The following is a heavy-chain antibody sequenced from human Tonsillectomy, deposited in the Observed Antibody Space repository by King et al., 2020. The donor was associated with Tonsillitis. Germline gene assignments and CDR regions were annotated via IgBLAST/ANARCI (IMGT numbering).Heavy chain of an antibody. CDR3: ARGRQGYSSSWYWGSVYWFDP. CDR2: MKPNSGNT. Sequence: QLMQSGAEVKKPGASVKVSCKASGYTFTSYDINWVRQATGQGLEWMGWMKPNSGNTGYAQKFQGRVTMTRNTSISTAYMELSSLRSEDTAVYYCARGRQGYSSSWYWGSVYWFDPWGQGTLVTVSS. D-gene: IGHD6-13*01. V-gene: IGHV1-8*01. CDR1: GYTFTSYD. J-gene: IGHJ5*02.